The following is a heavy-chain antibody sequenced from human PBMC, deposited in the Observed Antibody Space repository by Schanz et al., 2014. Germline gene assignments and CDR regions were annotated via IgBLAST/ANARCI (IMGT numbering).Heavy chain of an antibody. V-gene: IGHV3-33*01. Sequence: QVQLVESGGGVVQPGRSLRLSCATSGLNFDYYGMNWVRQAPGKGLEWVANIGYDGSEKYYVDSVKGRFTISRDNSMNTVDLQMNSLRSDDAAVYYCARAQGVIRLYYGVDVWGQGTTVTVSS. D-gene: IGHD3-10*01. CDR2: IGYDGSEK. J-gene: IGHJ6*02. CDR1: GLNFDYYG. CDR3: ARAQGVIRLYYGVDV.